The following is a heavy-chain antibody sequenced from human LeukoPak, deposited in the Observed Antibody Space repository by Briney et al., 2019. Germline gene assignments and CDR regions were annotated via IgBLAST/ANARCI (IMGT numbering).Heavy chain of an antibody. CDR3: ATYYYYGSGSYYTIFDY. J-gene: IGHJ4*02. Sequence: PSETLSLTCAVYGGSFSGYYWSWIRQPPGKGLEWIGEINHSGSTNYNPSLKSRVTISVDTSKNQFSLKLSSVTAADTAVYYCATYYYYGSGSYYTIFDYWGQGTLVTVSS. D-gene: IGHD3-10*01. CDR2: INHSGST. V-gene: IGHV4-34*01. CDR1: GGSFSGYY.